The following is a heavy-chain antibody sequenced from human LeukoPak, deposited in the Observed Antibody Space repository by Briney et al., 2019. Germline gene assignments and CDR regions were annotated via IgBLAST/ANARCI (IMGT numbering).Heavy chain of an antibody. J-gene: IGHJ3*02. D-gene: IGHD1-26*01. Sequence: PGGSLRLSCAASGFTFSSYTMNWVRQAPGKGLEWVSSISSGSSYIYYADSVKGRFTISRDNAKNSLYLQMNSLRAEDTAVYYCARDLYSDNLGAFDIWGQGTMVTVSS. CDR3: ARDLYSDNLGAFDI. CDR1: GFTFSSYT. V-gene: IGHV3-21*01. CDR2: ISSGSSYI.